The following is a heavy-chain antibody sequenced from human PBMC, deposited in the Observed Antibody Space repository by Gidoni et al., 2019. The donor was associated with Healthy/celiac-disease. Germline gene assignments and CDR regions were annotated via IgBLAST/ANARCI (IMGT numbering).Heavy chain of an antibody. CDR3: AGSALNWFDP. Sequence: EVQLVESGGGLVQHGGSLSLSCAAPGFTFSRYSMNWVRQAPGKGLEWGSYISSSSSTIYHADFVKGRFTISRDNAKNSLYLQMNSLRAEDTAVYYCAGSALNWFDPWGQGTLVTVSS. CDR1: GFTFSRYS. V-gene: IGHV3-48*01. J-gene: IGHJ5*02. CDR2: ISSSSSTI.